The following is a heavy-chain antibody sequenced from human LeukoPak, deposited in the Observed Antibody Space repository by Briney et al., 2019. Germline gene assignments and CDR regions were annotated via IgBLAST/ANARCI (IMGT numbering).Heavy chain of an antibody. CDR2: ITDTGGST. V-gene: IGHV3-23*01. Sequence: GGSLRLSCTASGFTFSNYAMTWVRQAPGRGLDWVSTITDTGGSTYYANSVEGRFTISRDNSKSTVYLQMNSLRADDAAVYYCAKGIGFGELLPLDFWGQGTLVTVSS. CDR1: GFTFSNYA. D-gene: IGHD3-10*01. CDR3: AKGIGFGELLPLDF. J-gene: IGHJ4*02.